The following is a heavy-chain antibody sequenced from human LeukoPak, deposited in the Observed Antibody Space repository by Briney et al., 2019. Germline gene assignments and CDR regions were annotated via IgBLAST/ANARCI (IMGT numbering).Heavy chain of an antibody. D-gene: IGHD4-17*01. CDR2: INSDGSST. CDR1: GFTFSSYW. J-gene: IGHJ4*02. Sequence: GGTLRLSCAASGFTFSSYWMHWVRHAPGKGLVWVSRINSDGSSTSYADSVRGGFTISRDNAKNTLYLQMYSLIAEDSAVFYCPRGGNYGDGLIDYWGEGALVTLSP. V-gene: IGHV3-74*01. CDR3: PRGGNYGDGLIDY.